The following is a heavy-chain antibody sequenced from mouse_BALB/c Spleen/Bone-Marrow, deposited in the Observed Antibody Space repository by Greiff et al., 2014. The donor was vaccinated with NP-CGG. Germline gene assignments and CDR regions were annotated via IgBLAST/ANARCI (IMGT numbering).Heavy chain of an antibody. CDR3: KRSDGNYYAMDY. CDR1: GYTFTDHA. J-gene: IGHJ4*01. CDR2: IFPGNGDI. Sequence: QVQLQQPDAELVKPGASVKISCKASGYTFTDHAIHWVKQKPEQGLEWIGYIFPGNGDIKYNEKFKGKATLTADKSSSTAYMQLNSLTSEDSAVYFCKRSDGNYYAMDYWGQGTSVTVSS. V-gene: IGHV1S53*02. D-gene: IGHD2-1*01.